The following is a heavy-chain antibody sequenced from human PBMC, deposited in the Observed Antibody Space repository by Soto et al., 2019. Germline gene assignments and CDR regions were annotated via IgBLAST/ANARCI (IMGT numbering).Heavy chain of an antibody. D-gene: IGHD1-26*01. CDR3: SKDWVGGSNKYYFEY. J-gene: IGHJ4*02. V-gene: IGHV3-30*18. CDR2: ISHYGLKE. Sequence: QVQLVESGGGVVRPGRSLRLSCVASGLTFRDYGMHWVRQAPGKGLEWVAGISHYGLKEHYADLVKGRFTITRDHSKKTVYLKLNSLRGDETTVYYCSKDWVGGSNKYYFEYWGQGTLVTVSS. CDR1: GLTFRDYG.